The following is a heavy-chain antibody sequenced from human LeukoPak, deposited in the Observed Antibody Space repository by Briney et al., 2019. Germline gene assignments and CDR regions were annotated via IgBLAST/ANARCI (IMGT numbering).Heavy chain of an antibody. CDR1: GYTFTSYY. CDR3: ARDNSYYDSSGYFDY. CDR2: INPSGGRT. J-gene: IGHJ4*02. Sequence: GASVKVSCKASGYTFTSYYMHWVRQAPGQGLEWMGIINPSGGRTSYAQKFQGRVTMTRDTSTSTVYMELSSLRSEDTAVYYCARDNSYYDSSGYFDYWGQGTLVTVSS. V-gene: IGHV1-46*01. D-gene: IGHD3-22*01.